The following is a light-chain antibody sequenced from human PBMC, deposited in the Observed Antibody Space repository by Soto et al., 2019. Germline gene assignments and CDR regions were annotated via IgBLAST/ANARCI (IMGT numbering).Light chain of an antibody. Sequence: EIVLTQSPGTLYLSPGERATLSCRASQSVSSSYLAWYQQKPGQAPRLLIYGASNRATGIPARFSGSGSGTEFTLTISGLEPEDFVVFYCYQYGSSPPTFGQGTRWIS. J-gene: IGKJ1*01. CDR3: YQYGSSPPT. CDR1: QSVSSSY. CDR2: GAS. V-gene: IGKV3-20*01.